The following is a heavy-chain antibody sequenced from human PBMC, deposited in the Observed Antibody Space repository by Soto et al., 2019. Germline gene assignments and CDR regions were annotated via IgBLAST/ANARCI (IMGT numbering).Heavy chain of an antibody. V-gene: IGHV3-30-3*01. J-gene: IGHJ6*02. CDR2: ISYDGSNK. D-gene: IGHD3-22*01. CDR1: GFTFSSYA. CDR3: ARVSDSSGDYYYGMYX. Sequence: GGSLRLSFAASGFTFSSYAMHWVRQAPGKGLEGVAFISYDGSNKYYAYSVKVRFTISIDNSNNTLYLQMNSRRAEDTAVYYCARVSDSSGDYYYGMYXWGQGTTFTLS.